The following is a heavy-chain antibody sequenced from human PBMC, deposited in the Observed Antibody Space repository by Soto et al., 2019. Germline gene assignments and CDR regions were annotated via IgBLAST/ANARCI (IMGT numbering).Heavy chain of an antibody. CDR3: TRENDFWSGYQAYFDY. J-gene: IGHJ4*02. D-gene: IGHD3-3*01. CDR1: GFTFGDYA. V-gene: IGHV3-49*03. CDR2: IRSKAYGGTT. Sequence: PGGSLRLSCTAYGFTFGDYAMSWFRQAPGKGLEWVGFIRSKAYGGTTEYAAPVKGRFTISRDDSKSIAYLQMNSLKTEDTAVYYCTRENDFWSGYQAYFDYWGQGTLVTVSS.